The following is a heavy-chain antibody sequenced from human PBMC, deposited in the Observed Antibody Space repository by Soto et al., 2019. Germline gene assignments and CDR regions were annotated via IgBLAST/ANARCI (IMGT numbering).Heavy chain of an antibody. J-gene: IGHJ6*02. Sequence: GGSLRLSCVGSGFSFRSYSLNWVRQAPGKGLEWVSSISGSGNSIYSADSVKGRFTFSRDNAKNSLYLQMNSLRAEDTAVYYCARVLVDIVATAYGMDVWGQGTTVTVSS. CDR3: ARVLVDIVATAYGMDV. CDR2: ISGSGNSI. V-gene: IGHV3-21*01. CDR1: GFSFRSYS. D-gene: IGHD5-12*01.